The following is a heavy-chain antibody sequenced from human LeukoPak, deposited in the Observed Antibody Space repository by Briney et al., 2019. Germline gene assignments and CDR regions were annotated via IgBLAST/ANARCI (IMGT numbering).Heavy chain of an antibody. J-gene: IGHJ5*02. V-gene: IGHV1-69*13. CDR1: GGTFSSYA. CDR2: IIPIFGTA. Sequence: SVKVSCKASGGTFSSYAISWVRQAPGQGLEWMGGIIPIFGTANYAQKFQGRVTITADESTSTAYMELSSLRSEDTAVYYCARGGHSWIQLWQRGNNWFDPWGQGTLVTVSS. D-gene: IGHD5-18*01. CDR3: ARGGHSWIQLWQRGNNWFDP.